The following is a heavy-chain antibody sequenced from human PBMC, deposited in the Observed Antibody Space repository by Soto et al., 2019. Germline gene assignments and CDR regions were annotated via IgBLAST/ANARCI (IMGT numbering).Heavy chain of an antibody. J-gene: IGHJ4*02. CDR2: IYSSGNT. Sequence: QVQLQESGPGLVKPSETLSLTCSVSGDSVSSDTYYWTWLRQPPGKGLEWIGYIYSSGNTNYKPSLKSRFTISLDTSSNQFSLKLTSVTAADTAVYYCARDIRGFSRAFDYWGQGTLVTVSS. CDR1: GDSVSSDTYY. V-gene: IGHV4-61*01. CDR3: ARDIRGFSRAFDY. D-gene: IGHD5-18*01.